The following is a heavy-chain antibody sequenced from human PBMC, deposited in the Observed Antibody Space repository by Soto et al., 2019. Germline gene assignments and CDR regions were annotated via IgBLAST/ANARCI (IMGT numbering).Heavy chain of an antibody. CDR2: ISGSGGST. V-gene: IGHV3-23*01. J-gene: IGHJ6*02. Sequence: EVQLLESGGGLVQPGGSLRLSCAASGFTFSSYAMSWVRQAPGKGLEWVSAISGSGGSTYYADSVRGRFTISRDNSQNTLFLQLNTVRAEDTAVYYCAKVGVRGVPSYFSMDVWGQGTTITVSS. CDR1: GFTFSSYA. CDR3: AKVGVRGVPSYFSMDV. D-gene: IGHD3-10*01.